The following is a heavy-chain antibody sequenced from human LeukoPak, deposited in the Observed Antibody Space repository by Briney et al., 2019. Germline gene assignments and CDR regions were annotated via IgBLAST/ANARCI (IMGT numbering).Heavy chain of an antibody. J-gene: IGHJ4*02. CDR3: ARDQIEGVPDYLDY. CDR2: ISLGGDIK. CDR1: GFTFSIYD. Sequence: GGSLRLSCAATGFTFSIYDTHWVRQAPGKGLEWVAAISLGGDIKVYADSVQGRFTISRDNTKNTLYLEMNSLTPEDTAIYYCARDQIEGVPDYLDYWGQGTLVTVSS. D-gene: IGHD1-26*01. V-gene: IGHV3-30*01.